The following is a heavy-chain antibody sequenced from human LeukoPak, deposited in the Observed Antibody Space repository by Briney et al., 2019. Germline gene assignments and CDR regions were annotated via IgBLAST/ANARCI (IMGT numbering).Heavy chain of an antibody. D-gene: IGHD1-20*01. J-gene: IGHJ4*02. V-gene: IGHV4-30-4*08. CDR1: GGSISSSSYY. CDR2: IYYSGST. CDR3: ARETITGTTSEPHDY. Sequence: NPSETLSLTCTVSGGSISSSSYYWGWIRQPPGKGLEWIGYIYYSGSTYYNPSLKSRVTISVDTSKNQFSLKLSSVTAADTAVYYCARETITGTTSEPHDYWGQGTLVTVSS.